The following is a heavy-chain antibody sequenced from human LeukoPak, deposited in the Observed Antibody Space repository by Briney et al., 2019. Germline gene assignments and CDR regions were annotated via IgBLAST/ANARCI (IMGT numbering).Heavy chain of an antibody. D-gene: IGHD6-6*01. Sequence: AGGSLRLSCAASGFTFSSYEMNWVRQAPGKGLEWVSYISSSGSTIYYADSVKGRFTISRDNAQNSLYLQMNSLGAEDTAVYYCAIGWQLDRFDYWGQGTLVTVSS. J-gene: IGHJ4*02. CDR3: AIGWQLDRFDY. V-gene: IGHV3-48*03. CDR1: GFTFSSYE. CDR2: ISSSGSTI.